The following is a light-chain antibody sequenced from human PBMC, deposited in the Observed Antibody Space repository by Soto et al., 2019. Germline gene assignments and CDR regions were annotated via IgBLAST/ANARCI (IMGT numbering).Light chain of an antibody. CDR1: SGHSSYI. V-gene: IGLV4-60*03. Sequence: QSVLTQSSSASASLGSSVKLTCTLSSGHSSYIIAWHQQQPGKAPRYLMKLEGSGSYNKGSGVPDRFSGSSSGADRYLTISNLQSEDEADYYCETWDSNTWVFGRGTQLTVL. J-gene: IGLJ3*02. CDR3: ETWDSNTWV. CDR2: LEGSGSY.